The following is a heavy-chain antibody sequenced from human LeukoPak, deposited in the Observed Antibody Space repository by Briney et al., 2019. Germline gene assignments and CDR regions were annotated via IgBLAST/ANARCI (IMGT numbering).Heavy chain of an antibody. J-gene: IGHJ6*02. CDR1: GDSVSSGDFY. D-gene: IGHD2-15*01. CDR2: IFYSGTT. V-gene: IGHV4-31*03. CDR3: AKDLGVAAATRGMDV. Sequence: SETLSLTCTVSGDSVSSGDFYWSWIRQHPGKGLEWIGYIFYSGTTHSNPSLKSRVTISLDTSKNQFSLKLNSVTAADTAVYYCAKDLGVAAATRGMDVWGQGTTVTVSS.